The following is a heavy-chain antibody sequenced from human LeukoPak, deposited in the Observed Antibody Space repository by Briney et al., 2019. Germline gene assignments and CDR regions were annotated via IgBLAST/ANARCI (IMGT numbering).Heavy chain of an antibody. CDR2: INHSGST. V-gene: IGHV4-34*01. J-gene: IGHJ3*02. Sequence: SETLSLTCAVYGGSFSGYYWSWIRQPPGKGLEWIGEINHSGSTNYNSSLKSRVTISVDTSKSQFSLKLSSVTAADTAVYYCARGRHNCSSTSCYPGYAFDIWGQGTMVTVSS. CDR1: GGSFSGYY. D-gene: IGHD2-2*01. CDR3: ARGRHNCSSTSCYPGYAFDI.